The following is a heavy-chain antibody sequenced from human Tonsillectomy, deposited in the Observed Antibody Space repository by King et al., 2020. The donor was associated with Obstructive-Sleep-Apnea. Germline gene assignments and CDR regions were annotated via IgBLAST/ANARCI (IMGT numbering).Heavy chain of an antibody. D-gene: IGHD2-2*01. CDR2: IYYSGST. J-gene: IGHJ6*02. CDR3: ARDSPCSSTSCYGMAV. Sequence: PLQESGPGLVKPSQTLSLTCTVSGGSISSGGYYWSWIRQHPGKGLEWIGYIYYSGSTYYNPSLKSRVTISVDTSKNQFSLKLSSVTAADTAVYYCARDSPCSSTSCYGMAVWGQGTTVTVSS. V-gene: IGHV4-31*03. CDR1: GGSISSGGYY.